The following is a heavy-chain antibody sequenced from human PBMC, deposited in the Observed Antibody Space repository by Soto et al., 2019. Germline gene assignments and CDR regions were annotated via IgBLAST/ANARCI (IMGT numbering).Heavy chain of an antibody. CDR3: ARGDILTGYYYYGMDV. CDR2: IWYDGSNK. D-gene: IGHD3-9*01. CDR1: GFTFSSYG. Sequence: XGSLRLSCAASGFTFSSYGMHWVRQAPGKGLEWVAVIWYDGSNKYYADSVKGRFTISRDNSKNTLYLQMNSLRAEDTAVYYCARGDILTGYYYYGMDVWGQGTTVTVSS. J-gene: IGHJ6*02. V-gene: IGHV3-33*01.